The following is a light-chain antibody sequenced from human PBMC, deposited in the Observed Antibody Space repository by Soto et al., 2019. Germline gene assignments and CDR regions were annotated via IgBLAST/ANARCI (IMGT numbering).Light chain of an antibody. CDR1: QSMSSF. Sequence: DIQMTQSPSSLSASVGDRVTITCRASQSMSSFLNWYQQKPGKAPKLLIYAASSLQSGVPSRFSGSGSGTDFTLNISSLQSEDFATYYCQQTYISPWTFGQGTKVEIK. J-gene: IGKJ1*01. V-gene: IGKV1-39*01. CDR3: QQTYISPWT. CDR2: AAS.